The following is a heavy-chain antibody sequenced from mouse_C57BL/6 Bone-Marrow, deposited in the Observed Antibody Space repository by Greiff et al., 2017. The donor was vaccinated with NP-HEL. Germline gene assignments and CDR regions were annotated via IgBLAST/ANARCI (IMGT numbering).Heavy chain of an antibody. CDR2: ISYSGST. CDR1: GYSITSDY. V-gene: IGHV3-8*01. J-gene: IGHJ1*03. D-gene: IGHD4-1*01. Sequence: EVQLQQSGPGLAKPSQTLSLTCSVSGYSITSDYWNWVRKFPGNKLEYMGYISYSGSTYYNPSFKSRISITRDTSKNQYYLQLNSVTTEDTATYYCARLGDWGVWYFDVWGTGTTVTVSS. CDR3: ARLGDWGVWYFDV.